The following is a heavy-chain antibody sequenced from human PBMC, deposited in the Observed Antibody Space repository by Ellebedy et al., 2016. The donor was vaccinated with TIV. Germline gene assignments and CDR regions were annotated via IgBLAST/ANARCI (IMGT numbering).Heavy chain of an antibody. CDR3: AKRAQDFGVVIHFDY. D-gene: IGHD3-3*01. Sequence: GESLKISCAASGFTFXSYAMSWVRHAPGKELEWVSAISGSGGSTYYADSVKGRFTISRDNSKNTLYLQMNSLRAEDTAVYYCAKRAQDFGVVIHFDYWGQGTLVTVSS. V-gene: IGHV3-23*01. J-gene: IGHJ4*02. CDR1: GFTFXSYA. CDR2: ISGSGGST.